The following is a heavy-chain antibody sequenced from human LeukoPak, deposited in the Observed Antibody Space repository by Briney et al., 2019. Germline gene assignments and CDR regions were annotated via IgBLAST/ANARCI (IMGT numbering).Heavy chain of an antibody. D-gene: IGHD3-10*01. CDR2: INAYNGNT. V-gene: IGHV1-18*04. CDR3: ARDRAMVRGVIITFPPDY. J-gene: IGHJ4*02. Sequence: ASVKVSCKSSGYTFTSYGISWVRQAPGQGLEWMGWINAYNGNTNYAQKLQGRVTMTTDTSTSTAYMELRSLRSDDTAVYYCARDRAMVRGVIITFPPDYWGQGTLVTVSS. CDR1: GYTFTSYG.